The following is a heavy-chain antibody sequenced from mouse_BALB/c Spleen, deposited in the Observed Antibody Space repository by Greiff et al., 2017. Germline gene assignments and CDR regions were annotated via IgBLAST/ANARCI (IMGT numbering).Heavy chain of an antibody. J-gene: IGHJ1*01. Sequence: DVKLVDSGGGLVKPGGSLKLSCAASGFTFSSYAMSWVRQTPEMRLEWVASISSGGSTYYPDSVKGRFTISRDNARNILYLQMSSLRSEDTAMYYCARGLSSSWYFDVWGAGTTVTVSS. CDR1: GFTFSSYA. V-gene: IGHV5-6-5*01. CDR2: ISSGGST. CDR3: ARGLSSSWYFDV. D-gene: IGHD1-1*01.